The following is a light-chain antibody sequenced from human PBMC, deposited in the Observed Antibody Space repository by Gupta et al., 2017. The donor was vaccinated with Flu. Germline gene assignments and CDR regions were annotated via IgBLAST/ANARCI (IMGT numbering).Light chain of an antibody. CDR2: DAS. V-gene: IGKV1-9*01. Sequence: ITCRARPGISNYSDWYKQKPGRAPKLLIYDASTWQSGVTSRFSGSGCGTDLSLTISSRQPEDFATYYFQQGKSFLPITFGRGTRLEIK. J-gene: IGKJ5*01. CDR3: QQGKSFLPIT. CDR1: PGISNY.